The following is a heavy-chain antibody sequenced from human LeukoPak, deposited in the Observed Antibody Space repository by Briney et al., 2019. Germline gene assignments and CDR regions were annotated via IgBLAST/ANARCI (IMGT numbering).Heavy chain of an antibody. V-gene: IGHV4-30-2*01. J-gene: IGHJ3*02. CDR2: IYHSGST. CDR1: GRSISSGGYS. D-gene: IGHD6-19*01. Sequence: SETLSLTCAVSGRSISSGGYSWSWIRQPPGKGLERIGYIYHSGSTYYNPSLKSRVTISVDRSKNQFSLKLSSVTAADTAVYYCARQAAVASTIAFDIWGQGTMVTVSS. CDR3: ARQAAVASTIAFDI.